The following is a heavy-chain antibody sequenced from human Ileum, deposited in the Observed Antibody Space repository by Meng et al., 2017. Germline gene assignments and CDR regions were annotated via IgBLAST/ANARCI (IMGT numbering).Heavy chain of an antibody. V-gene: IGHV4-4*02. D-gene: IGHD3-10*01. J-gene: IGHJ4*02. CDR1: GASIGNSKW. CDR2: ISNSGKT. Sequence: QESGPGLVQPSGPLSLACAVAGASIGNSKWWSLLRHPPGKGLEWIGEISNSGKTVYSPSLKSRVRISLDKSNNQFSLTLNSVTAADTAMYYCARERIRELGLFDSWGQGTLVTVSS. CDR3: ARERIRELGLFDS.